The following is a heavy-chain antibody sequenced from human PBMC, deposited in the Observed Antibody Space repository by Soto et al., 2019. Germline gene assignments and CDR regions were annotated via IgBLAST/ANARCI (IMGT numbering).Heavy chain of an antibody. Sequence: ASVKVSCKASGYTFTSYYMHWVRQAPGQGLEWMGIINPSGGSTSYAQKFQGRVTMTRDTSTSTVYMELSSLRSEDTAVYYCARDGSSSPGYYYYGMDVWGQGTSVPV. CDR2: INPSGGST. J-gene: IGHJ6*02. CDR3: ARDGSSSPGYYYYGMDV. V-gene: IGHV1-46*01. CDR1: GYTFTSYY. D-gene: IGHD6-6*01.